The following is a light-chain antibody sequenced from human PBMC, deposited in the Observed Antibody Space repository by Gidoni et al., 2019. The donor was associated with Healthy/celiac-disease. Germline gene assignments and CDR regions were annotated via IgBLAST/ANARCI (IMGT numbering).Light chain of an antibody. Sequence: DIQMTQSPSTLSASVGDRVTITCRASQSISSWLAWYQQKPGKAPKLLIYDASSLESGVPSRFSGSGSGTEFTLTISSLQPDDFATYYCQQYNSYPWTFGQVTKVEIK. CDR3: QQYNSYPWT. V-gene: IGKV1-5*01. J-gene: IGKJ1*01. CDR1: QSISSW. CDR2: DAS.